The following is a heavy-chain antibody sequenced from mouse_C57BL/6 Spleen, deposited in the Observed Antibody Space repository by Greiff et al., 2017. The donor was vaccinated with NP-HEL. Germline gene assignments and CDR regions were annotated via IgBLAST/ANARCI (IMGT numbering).Heavy chain of an antibody. CDR2: IYPDDGDT. V-gene: IGHV14-1*01. CDR1: GFNINDYY. J-gene: IGHJ4*01. D-gene: IGHD1-1*01. CDR3: TRDYYGAMDY. Sequence: VQLQQSGAELVRPGASVKLSCTASGFNINDYYMHWVKQRPEQGLEWIGRIYPDDGDTEYAPKFQGKATMTADTSSNTAYLQLSSLTSEDTAGYYCTRDYYGAMDYWGQGTSVTVSS.